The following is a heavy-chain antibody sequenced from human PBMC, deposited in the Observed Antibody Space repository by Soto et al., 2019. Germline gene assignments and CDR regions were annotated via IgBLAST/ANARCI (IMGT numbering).Heavy chain of an antibody. V-gene: IGHV4-4*02. Sequence: QVQLQESGPGLVKPSGTLSLTCAVSGGSISSSNWWTWVRQPPGKGLEWIGEIYHSGSTNYNQSLKSRVSIHVDKWENELSLQLRSMTAADTAVYDFPAESGSNYGPLYYLGQGTQVTVLS. D-gene: IGHD4-4*01. CDR1: GGSISSSNW. J-gene: IGHJ4*02. CDR3: PAESGSNYGPLYY. CDR2: IYHSGST.